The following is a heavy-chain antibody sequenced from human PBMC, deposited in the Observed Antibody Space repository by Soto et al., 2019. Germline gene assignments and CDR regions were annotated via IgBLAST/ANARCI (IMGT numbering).Heavy chain of an antibody. CDR1: GYTFTIYG. J-gene: IGHJ4*02. D-gene: IGHD1-26*01. V-gene: IGHV1-18*01. CDR2: ISAYNGNT. CDR3: ARGRSGSYYRLRDFDY. Sequence: ASVKVSCKASGYTFTIYGIIWVRQAPGQGLEWMGWISAYNGNTNYAQKLQGRVTMTTDTSTSTAYMELRSLRSDDTAVYYCARGRSGSYYRLRDFDYWGQGTLVTVSS.